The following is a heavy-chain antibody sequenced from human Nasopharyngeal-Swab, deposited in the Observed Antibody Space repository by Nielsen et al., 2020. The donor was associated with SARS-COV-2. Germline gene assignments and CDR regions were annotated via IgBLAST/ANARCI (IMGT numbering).Heavy chain of an antibody. J-gene: IGHJ3*02. CDR2: IYYSGST. CDR1: GGSISSSSYY. D-gene: IGHD3-3*01. CDR3: ARYGERITIFGVVIKEAFDI. V-gene: IGHV4-39*01. Sequence: GSLRLSCTVSGGSISSSSYYWGWIRQPPGKGLEWIGSIYYSGSTYYNPSLKSRVTISVDTSKNQFSLKLSSVTAADTAVYYCARYGERITIFGVVIKEAFDIWGQGTMVTVSS.